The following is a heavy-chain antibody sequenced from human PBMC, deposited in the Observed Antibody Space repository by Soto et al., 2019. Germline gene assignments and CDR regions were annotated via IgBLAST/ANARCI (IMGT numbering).Heavy chain of an antibody. Sequence: QVQLVESGGGVVQPGRSLRLSCAASGFTFSSYGMHWVRQAPGKGLEWVAVISNDGSNKYYADSVKGRFTISRDNAKNTLYLQMNSLRAEDTAVYYCAKDAPHNWNYRIYYYIDVWGKGTTVTVS. CDR2: ISNDGSNK. V-gene: IGHV3-30*18. J-gene: IGHJ6*03. D-gene: IGHD1-7*01. CDR1: GFTFSSYG. CDR3: AKDAPHNWNYRIYYYIDV.